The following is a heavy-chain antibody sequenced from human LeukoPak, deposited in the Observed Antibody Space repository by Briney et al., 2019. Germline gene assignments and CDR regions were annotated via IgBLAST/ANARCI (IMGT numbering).Heavy chain of an antibody. Sequence: ASVKVSCKASGYTFTGYYMHWVRQAPGQGLEWMGWINPNSGGTNYAQKFQGRVTMTRDTSISTAYMGLSRLRSDDTAVYYCARDEFCSSTSCYADYYYYGMDVWGQGTTVTVSS. J-gene: IGHJ6*02. CDR2: INPNSGGT. D-gene: IGHD2-2*01. CDR3: ARDEFCSSTSCYADYYYYGMDV. CDR1: GYTFTGYY. V-gene: IGHV1-2*02.